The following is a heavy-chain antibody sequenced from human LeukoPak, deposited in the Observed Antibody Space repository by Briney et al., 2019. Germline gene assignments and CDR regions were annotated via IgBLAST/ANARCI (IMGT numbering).Heavy chain of an antibody. D-gene: IGHD5-24*01. CDR2: IYTSGST. J-gene: IGHJ4*02. Sequence: SETLSLTCTVSGGSFSSYYWSWIRQPAGKGLEGIGRIYTSGSTNYNSSLKSRVTMSVDTSKNQVSLKLSSVTAADTAVYYCATGDGYNSFDYWGQGTLVTVSS. CDR1: GGSFSSYY. V-gene: IGHV4-4*07. CDR3: ATGDGYNSFDY.